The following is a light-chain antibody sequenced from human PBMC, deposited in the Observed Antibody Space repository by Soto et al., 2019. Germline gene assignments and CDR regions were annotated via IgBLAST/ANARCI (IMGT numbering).Light chain of an antibody. CDR2: WAS. J-gene: IGKJ5*01. Sequence: VQTHSPYSQAVALDERATISCKSSQRVLYTSNSKNYIAWYQQKSGQPPKLLIYWASSRESGVPDRFSGGGSGTDFTLTISSLQADDVAVYYCQQYYSVPLTVGQGTRVDIK. CDR1: QRVLYTSNSKNY. CDR3: QQYYSVPLT. V-gene: IGKV4-1*01.